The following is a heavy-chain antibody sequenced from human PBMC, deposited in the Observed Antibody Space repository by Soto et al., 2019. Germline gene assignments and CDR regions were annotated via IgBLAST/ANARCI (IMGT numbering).Heavy chain of an antibody. CDR2: IYYSGST. V-gene: IGHV4-59*08. J-gene: IGHJ5*02. CDR1: GGSISSYY. CDR3: ASLSHRFDP. Sequence: QVQLQESGPGLVKPSETLSLTCTVSGGSISSYYWSWIRQPPGKGLEWIGHIYYSGSTNYNPYLMSRVTLSAHTSKNQLSLKLSSVPSADTAVYYCASLSHRFDPGGQGTLVTVSS.